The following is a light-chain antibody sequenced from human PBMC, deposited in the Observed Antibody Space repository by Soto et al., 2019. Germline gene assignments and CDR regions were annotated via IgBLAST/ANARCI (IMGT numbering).Light chain of an antibody. Sequence: EIVMTQSPATLSVSPGERATLSCRASQSVSSNLAWYQQKPGQAPRLLIYGASSRATGIPDRFSGSGFGTEFTLTINSLQSEDFAVYYCQQYNNWPPVFTFGPGTKVEI. CDR3: QQYNNWPPVFT. CDR2: GAS. CDR1: QSVSSN. V-gene: IGKV3D-15*01. J-gene: IGKJ3*01.